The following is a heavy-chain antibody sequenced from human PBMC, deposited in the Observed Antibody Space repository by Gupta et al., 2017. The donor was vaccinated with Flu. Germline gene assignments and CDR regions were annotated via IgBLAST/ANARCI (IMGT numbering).Heavy chain of an antibody. CDR3: GRGRAVGSFDY. V-gene: IGHV3-74*01. D-gene: IGHD3-10*01. CDR2: INSDGSST. J-gene: IGHJ4*02. CDR1: GFTFSSYW. Sequence: EVQLVASGGGLVQPGGSLRLSCAASGFTFSSYWMHWVRQAPGKGLVWVSRINSDGSSTSYAESVKGRFTISRDNAKNTLYLQMNSLRAEDTAVYYCGRGRAVGSFDYWGQGTRGTVSS.